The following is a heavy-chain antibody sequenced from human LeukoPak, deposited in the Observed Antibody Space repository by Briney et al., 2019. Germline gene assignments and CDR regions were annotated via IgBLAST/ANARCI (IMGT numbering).Heavy chain of an antibody. Sequence: PSETLSLTCAVYGGSFSGYYWSWIRQPPGKGLEWIGEINHSGSTNYNPSLKSRVTISVDTSKNQFSLKLSSVTAADTAVYYGARITIYGMDAWGQGTTVTVSS. V-gene: IGHV4-34*01. CDR2: INHSGST. D-gene: IGHD3-3*01. CDR1: GGSFSGYY. J-gene: IGHJ6*02. CDR3: ARITIYGMDA.